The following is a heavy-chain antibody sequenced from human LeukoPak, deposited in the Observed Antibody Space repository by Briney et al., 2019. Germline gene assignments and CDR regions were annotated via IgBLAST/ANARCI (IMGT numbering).Heavy chain of an antibody. Sequence: PSETLSLTCTVSGGSISSSSYYWSWLRQPPGKGLEWIGYIYYSGRTNYNPSLKSRVTISVDTSKTQFSLRLTSVTAADTAVYYCAREYYDSGAFDIWGQGTMVTVSS. CDR2: IYYSGRT. CDR1: GGSISSSSYY. V-gene: IGHV4-61*01. D-gene: IGHD3-22*01. CDR3: AREYYDSGAFDI. J-gene: IGHJ3*02.